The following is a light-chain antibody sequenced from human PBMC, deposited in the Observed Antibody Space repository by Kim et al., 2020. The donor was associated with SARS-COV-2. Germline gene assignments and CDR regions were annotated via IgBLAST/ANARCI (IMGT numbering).Light chain of an antibody. Sequence: EIVLTQSPGTLSLSPGERATLSCRASQSVSSNYLTWYQQRPGQSPRLLIFGASSRTTGIPDRFSGSGSGTDFTLTISRLEPEDCAVYYCQQYGSSPHTVGGGTKVDIK. J-gene: IGKJ4*01. CDR1: QSVSSNY. CDR2: GAS. CDR3: QQYGSSPHT. V-gene: IGKV3-20*01.